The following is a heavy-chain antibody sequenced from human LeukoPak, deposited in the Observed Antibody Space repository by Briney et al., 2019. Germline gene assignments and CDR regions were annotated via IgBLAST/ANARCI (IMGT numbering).Heavy chain of an antibody. J-gene: IGHJ3*02. CDR3: TANDALDN. Sequence: GGSLRLSCAASGFTFSNAWMNWVRQAPGKGLEWVGRIKNKIASGTTDYAAPVKGRFTISRDDSKNTLFLQMNSLKTEDTAMYYGTANDALDNWGQGTMVTVSS. CDR2: IKNKIASGTT. V-gene: IGHV3-15*01. CDR1: GFTFSNAW.